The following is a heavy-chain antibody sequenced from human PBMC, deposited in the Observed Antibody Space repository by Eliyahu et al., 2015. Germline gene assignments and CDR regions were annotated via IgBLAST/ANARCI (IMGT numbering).Heavy chain of an antibody. CDR2: ISDDGTKK. CDR1: GXTFXKYG. Sequence: QVQLVESGGGVVQPGRSLRXSCXASGXTFXKYGIHWVRQAPGKGLEWVAVISDDGTKKHYADSVKGRFTISRDNSKNTLYLQMNSLTTEDTAVYFCTYFDYWGQGTLVTVSS. V-gene: IGHV3-30*03. CDR3: TYFDY. J-gene: IGHJ4*02.